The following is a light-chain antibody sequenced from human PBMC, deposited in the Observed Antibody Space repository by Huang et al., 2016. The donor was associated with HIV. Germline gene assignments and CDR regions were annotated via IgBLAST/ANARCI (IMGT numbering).Light chain of an antibody. CDR3: QQRKYWPPIT. CDR1: QSVNSY. Sequence: ETVLTQSPATLSLSPGERATLSCRASQSVNSYLAWYQHKPGQTPRLLIYDASNRATGIPARFSGSGSGTDFTLTISSLEPEDFAVYYCQQRKYWPPITFGQGTRLEIK. V-gene: IGKV3-11*01. J-gene: IGKJ5*01. CDR2: DAS.